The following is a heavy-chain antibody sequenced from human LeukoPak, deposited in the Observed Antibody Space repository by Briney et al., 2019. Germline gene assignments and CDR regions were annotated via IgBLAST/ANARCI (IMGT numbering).Heavy chain of an antibody. CDR2: IIPIFGTA. CDR3: ARDAHVGILTGYVSYYYMDV. V-gene: IGHV1-69*05. J-gene: IGHJ6*03. D-gene: IGHD3-9*01. Sequence: SVKVSCKASGGTFSSYAISWVRQAPGQGLEWMGGIIPIFGTANYAQKFQGRVTITTDESTSTAYMELSSLRSEDTAVYYCARDAHVGILTGYVSYYYMDVWGKGTTVTVSS. CDR1: GGTFSSYA.